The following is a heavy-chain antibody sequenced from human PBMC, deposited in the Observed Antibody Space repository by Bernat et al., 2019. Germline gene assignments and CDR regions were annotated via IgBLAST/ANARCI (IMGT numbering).Heavy chain of an antibody. CDR1: GGSISSYY. D-gene: IGHD6-19*01. CDR3: ARAPGIYSSGWYYFDY. J-gene: IGHJ4*02. CDR2: IYYSGST. Sequence: QLQLQESGPGLVKPSETLSLTCTVSGGSISSYYWSWIRQPPGKGLEWIGYIYYSGSTNYNPSLKSRVTISVDTSKNQFSLKLSSVTAADTAVYYCARAPGIYSSGWYYFDYWGQGTLVTVSS. V-gene: IGHV4-59*01.